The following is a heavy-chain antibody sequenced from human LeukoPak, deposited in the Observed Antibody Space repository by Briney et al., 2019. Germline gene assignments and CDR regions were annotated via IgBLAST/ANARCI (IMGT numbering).Heavy chain of an antibody. CDR3: ARDSGFSGTQRGEY. CDR1: GYTFTSYD. Sequence: ASVKVSCKASGYTFTSYDINWVRQATGQGLEWMGWMNPNSGNTGYAQKFQGRVTMTRNTSISTAYMELSSLRSEDTAVYYCARDSGFSGTQRGEYWGHGTLVTVSS. CDR2: MNPNSGNT. V-gene: IGHV1-8*01. D-gene: IGHD2-21*01. J-gene: IGHJ4*01.